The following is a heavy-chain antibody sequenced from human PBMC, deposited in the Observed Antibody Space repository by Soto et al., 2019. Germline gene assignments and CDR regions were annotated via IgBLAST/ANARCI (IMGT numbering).Heavy chain of an antibody. V-gene: IGHV1-8*01. CDR3: ARFQFAQWELPMYNWFDP. D-gene: IGHD1-26*01. CDR2: MNPNSGNT. J-gene: IGHJ5*02. CDR1: GYTFTSYD. Sequence: ASVKVSCKASGYTFTSYDINWVRQATGQGLEWMGWMNPNSGNTGYAQKFQGRVTMTRNTSISTAYMELSSLRSEDTAVYYCARFQFAQWELPMYNWFDPWGQGTLVTVSS.